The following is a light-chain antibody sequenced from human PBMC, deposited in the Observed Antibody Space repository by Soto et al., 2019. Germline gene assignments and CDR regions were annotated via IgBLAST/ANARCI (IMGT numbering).Light chain of an antibody. CDR3: CSYVTTPEI. Sequence: QSALAQPRSVSGSPGQLLTISCTGTSSDVDDYCYVSWYQQYPGKAPKLVIYDGTKRPSGVPDRFSGSNSGNTASLTISGLQAEDEADYYCCSYVTTPEIFGTGTKVTVL. J-gene: IGLJ1*01. CDR1: SSDVDDYCY. CDR2: DGT. V-gene: IGLV2-11*01.